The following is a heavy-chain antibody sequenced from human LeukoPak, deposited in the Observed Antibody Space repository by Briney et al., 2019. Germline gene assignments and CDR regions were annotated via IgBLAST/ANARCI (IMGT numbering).Heavy chain of an antibody. J-gene: IGHJ3*02. D-gene: IGHD3-3*01. V-gene: IGHV4-34*01. CDR2: INHSGST. CDR1: GGSFSGYY. CDR3: AREPLYYDFWSGLNAGDAFDI. Sequence: PSETLSLTCAVYGGSFSGYYWSWIRQPPGKGLEWIGEINHSGSTNYNPSLKSRVTISVDTSKNQFSLKLSSVTAADTAVYYCAREPLYYDFWSGLNAGDAFDIWGQGTMVTVSS.